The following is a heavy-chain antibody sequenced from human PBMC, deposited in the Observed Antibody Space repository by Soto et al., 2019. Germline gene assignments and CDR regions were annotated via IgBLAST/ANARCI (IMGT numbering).Heavy chain of an antibody. CDR2: IYYNGRT. CDR3: VRDLAGSGIIMGHWFDS. J-gene: IGHJ5*01. D-gene: IGHD3-10*01. Sequence: QVQLQESGPGQVKTSETLSLTCTVSGDSVNSASYHWTWIRKPPGSGPEWMGYIYYNGRTNYNPSIMSRLTISLDTSRNQFSLKLTSVTAADTAVYYCVRDLAGSGIIMGHWFDSWGQGTLVTVSS. CDR1: GDSVNSASYH. V-gene: IGHV4-61*01.